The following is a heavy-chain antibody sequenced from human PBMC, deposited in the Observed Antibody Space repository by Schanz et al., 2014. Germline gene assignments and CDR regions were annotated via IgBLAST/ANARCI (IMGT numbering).Heavy chain of an antibody. CDR2: INPTTGNP. V-gene: IGHV7-4-1*02. Sequence: QVQLVQSGAEVKEPGASVKVSCKASGYIFSSYAIHWVRQAPGQGLEWMGWINPTTGNPGYAQGFTGRFVFSLDTSVSTAYLQISSLEAEDAAVYDRARGGVVVVTAALNWFDPWGQETLVTVSS. J-gene: IGHJ5*02. CDR3: ARGGVVVVTAALNWFDP. CDR1: GYIFSSYA. D-gene: IGHD2-15*01.